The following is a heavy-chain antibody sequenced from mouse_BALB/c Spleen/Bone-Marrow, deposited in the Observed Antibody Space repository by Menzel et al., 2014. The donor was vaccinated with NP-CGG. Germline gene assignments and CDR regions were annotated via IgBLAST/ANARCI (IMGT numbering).Heavy chain of an antibody. CDR2: ISSGGSYT. CDR1: GFTFXSYG. J-gene: IGHJ2*01. V-gene: IGHV5-6*01. Sequence: EVNLVESGGDLVKPGGSLKLSCAASGFTFXSYGMSWVRQTPDKRLEWVATISSGGSYTYYPDSVKGRFTISRDNAKNTLYLQMSSLKSEDTAMYYCARPTTVVATGGSFDYWGQGTTLTVSS. CDR3: ARPTTVVATGGSFDY. D-gene: IGHD1-1*01.